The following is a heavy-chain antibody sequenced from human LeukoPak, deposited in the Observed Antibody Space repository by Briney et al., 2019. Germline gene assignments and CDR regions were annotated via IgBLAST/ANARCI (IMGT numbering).Heavy chain of an antibody. CDR3: AKDPLAYCGGDCSY. V-gene: IGHV3-23*01. CDR2: ISGSGGST. Sequence: GGSPRLSCAASGFTFSIYAMSWVRQGLREGLWWVSAISGSGGSTYYSDSGKGRFTISRDNSKNTLYLQMNSLRAEDTAVYYCAKDPLAYCGGDCSYWGQGTLVTVSS. D-gene: IGHD2-21*02. CDR1: GFTFSIYA. J-gene: IGHJ4*02.